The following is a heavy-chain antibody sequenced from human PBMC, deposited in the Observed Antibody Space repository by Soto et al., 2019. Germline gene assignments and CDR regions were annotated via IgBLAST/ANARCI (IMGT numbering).Heavy chain of an antibody. D-gene: IGHD7-27*01. CDR1: GFTFSAYS. CDR2: INSDGSAI. Sequence: GGSLRLSCAVSGFTFSAYSVNWVRQAPGKGLEWLSYINSDGSAIDYADSVKGRFTISRDNAKNSLYLQMSSLRVEDTAVYYCARDLAWAFDSWGQGTLVTVSS. CDR3: ARDLAWAFDS. J-gene: IGHJ4*02. V-gene: IGHV3-48*01.